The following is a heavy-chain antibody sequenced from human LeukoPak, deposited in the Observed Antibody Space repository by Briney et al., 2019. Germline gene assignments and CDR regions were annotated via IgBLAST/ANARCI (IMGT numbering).Heavy chain of an antibody. Sequence: PGGSLRLSCSASRFNFSMYSMSWVRQAPGKGLEWVSAISGRGGNTYYVDSVKGRFTISRDNSKSTLFFQLDNVRAEDTAFYYCAKGLRPSFTSDVFDIWGQGTLVTVNS. J-gene: IGHJ3*02. CDR3: AKGLRPSFTSDVFDI. D-gene: IGHD2/OR15-2a*01. V-gene: IGHV3-23*01. CDR2: ISGRGGNT. CDR1: RFNFSMYS.